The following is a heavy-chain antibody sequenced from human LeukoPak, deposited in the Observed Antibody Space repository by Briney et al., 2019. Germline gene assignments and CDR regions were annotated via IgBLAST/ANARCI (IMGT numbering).Heavy chain of an antibody. V-gene: IGHV1-18*01. J-gene: IGHJ6*02. CDR3: AAQYFGETQTYRLDV. Sequence: EASVKVSCKASGYNFIYYDVNWVRLAPGQGLEWMGRISGWNGDTNYAQKFQGRVTLTIDTATTSAYMELTSLRSDDTSVYYCAAQYFGETQTYRLDVWGQGSTVIVSS. CDR1: GYNFIYYD. CDR2: ISGWNGDT. D-gene: IGHD4-17*01.